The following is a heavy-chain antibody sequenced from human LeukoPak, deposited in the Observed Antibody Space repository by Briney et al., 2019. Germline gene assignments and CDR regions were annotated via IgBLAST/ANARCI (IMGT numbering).Heavy chain of an antibody. D-gene: IGHD1-26*01. CDR2: IYYSGST. Sequence: SETLSLTCTVSGGSISSYYWSWIRQPPGEGLEWIGYIYYSGSTNYNPSLKSRVTISVDTSKNQFSLKLSSVTAADTAVYYCARVRKLRIVGATTVIYRYFDLWGRGTLVTVSS. CDR1: GGSISSYY. J-gene: IGHJ2*01. V-gene: IGHV4-59*01. CDR3: ARVRKLRIVGATTVIYRYFDL.